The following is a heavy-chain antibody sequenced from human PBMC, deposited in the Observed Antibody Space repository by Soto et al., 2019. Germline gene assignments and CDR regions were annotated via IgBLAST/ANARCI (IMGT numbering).Heavy chain of an antibody. D-gene: IGHD5-18*01. J-gene: IGHJ4*02. V-gene: IGHV3-23*01. CDR3: AKEVSAARPCYSDC. CDR2: ISASGAYT. CDR1: GFTFNNYA. Sequence: PGGSLILSCASSGFTFNNYAVSWARQTPGKGLEWVATISASGAYTFYADSVKGRFTISRDNSQNTLFLHMRSLRAGDTATYYCAKEVSAARPCYSDCSDQGTLVTVAS.